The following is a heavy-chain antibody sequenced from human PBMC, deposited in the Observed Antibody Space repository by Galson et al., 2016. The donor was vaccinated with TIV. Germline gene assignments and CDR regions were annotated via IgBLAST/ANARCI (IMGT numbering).Heavy chain of an antibody. J-gene: IGHJ4*02. CDR3: ARGPGYTYGYIFDY. CDR2: VNPSGGTT. D-gene: IGHD5-18*01. Sequence: SVKVYCKASGYIFTSWYIHWVRQAPGQGLEWVGIVNPSGGTTSYAQKFQGRVTMTRDTSTSTVYMELNSLKSDDTAVYYCARGPGYTYGYIFDYWGQGTLVTVAS. V-gene: IGHV1-46*01. CDR1: GYIFTSWY.